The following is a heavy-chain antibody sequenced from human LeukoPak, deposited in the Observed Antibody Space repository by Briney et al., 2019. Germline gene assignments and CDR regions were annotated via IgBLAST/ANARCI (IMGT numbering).Heavy chain of an antibody. V-gene: IGHV3-30-3*01. CDR1: GFTFSSYA. CDR2: ISYDGSNK. D-gene: IGHD3-22*01. CDR3: ARYYYDRSPAFDI. J-gene: IGHJ3*02. Sequence: PGGSLRLSCAASGFTFSSYAMHWVRQAPGKGLEWVAVISYDGSNKYYADSVKGRFTISRDNAKNSLYLQMNSLRAEDTALYHCARYYYDRSPAFDIWGQGTMVTVSS.